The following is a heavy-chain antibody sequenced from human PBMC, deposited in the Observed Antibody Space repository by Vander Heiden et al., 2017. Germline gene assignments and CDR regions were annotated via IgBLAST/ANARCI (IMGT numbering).Heavy chain of an antibody. CDR2: ISYDGSNK. J-gene: IGHJ4*02. Sequence: QVQLVESGGGVVQPGRSLRLSCAASGFTFSSYAIHWVRQAPGKGLEWVAVISYDGSNKYYADSVKGRFTISRDNSKNTLYLQMNSLRAEDTAVYYCARDNVRRYSSSLFIDHYFDYWGQGTLVTVSS. CDR3: ARDNVRRYSSSLFIDHYFDY. D-gene: IGHD6-6*01. CDR1: GFTFSSYA. V-gene: IGHV3-30-3*01.